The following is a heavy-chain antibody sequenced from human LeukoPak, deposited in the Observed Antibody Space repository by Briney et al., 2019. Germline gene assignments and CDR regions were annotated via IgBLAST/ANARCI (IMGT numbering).Heavy chain of an antibody. V-gene: IGHV4-4*07. J-gene: IGHJ6*03. D-gene: IGHD6-6*01. Sequence: PSETLSLTCAVSGDSISIYYWSWIRQPAGKGLEGIGRVSTSGNTNYNPSLKSRVAISLDTSKNQFSLKLTSVTAADTAIYYCARLPKSYTRSSGPREYSFYYMDVWGKGTSVTVSS. CDR3: ARLPKSYTRSSGPREYSFYYMDV. CDR2: VSTSGNT. CDR1: GDSISIYY.